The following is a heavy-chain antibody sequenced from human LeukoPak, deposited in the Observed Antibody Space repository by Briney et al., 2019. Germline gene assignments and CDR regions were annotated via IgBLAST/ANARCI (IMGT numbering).Heavy chain of an antibody. CDR2: INPNSGGT. V-gene: IGHV1-2*02. Sequence: ASVKVSCKASGYTFTNYGISWVRQAPGQGLEWMGWINPNSGGTNYLGRVTMTRDTSISTAYMELSRLRSDDTAVYYCARGPHWDPHFDYWGQGTLVTVSS. CDR3: ARGPHWDPHFDY. J-gene: IGHJ4*02. CDR1: GYTFTNYG. D-gene: IGHD7-27*01.